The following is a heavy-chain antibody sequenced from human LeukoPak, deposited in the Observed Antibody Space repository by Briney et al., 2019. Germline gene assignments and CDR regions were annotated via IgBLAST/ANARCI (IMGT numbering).Heavy chain of an antibody. CDR1: GFTFSSYG. CDR2: ISYDGSNK. D-gene: IGHD3-16*02. Sequence: PGRSLRLSCAASGFTFSSYGMHWVHQAPGKGLEWVAVISYDGSNKYYADSVKGRFTISRDNSKNTLYLQMNSLRAEDTAVYYCAKGSYLITFGGVIPRFDPWGQGTLVTVSS. CDR3: AKGSYLITFGGVIPRFDP. J-gene: IGHJ5*02. V-gene: IGHV3-30*18.